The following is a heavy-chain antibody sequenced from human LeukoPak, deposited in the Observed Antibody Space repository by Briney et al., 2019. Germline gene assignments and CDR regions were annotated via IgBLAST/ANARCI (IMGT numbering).Heavy chain of an antibody. Sequence: PSETLSLTCAVSGFSISSGYHWGWIRQPPGQGLEWIGSIFHSGSSYYNPSLKSRVTMSIDTSKNQFSLKLSSVTAADTAVYYCARHYSNYAYYYYMDVWGKGTTVTVSS. D-gene: IGHD4-11*01. CDR1: GFSISSGYH. CDR2: IFHSGSS. J-gene: IGHJ6*03. CDR3: ARHYSNYAYYYYMDV. V-gene: IGHV4-38-2*01.